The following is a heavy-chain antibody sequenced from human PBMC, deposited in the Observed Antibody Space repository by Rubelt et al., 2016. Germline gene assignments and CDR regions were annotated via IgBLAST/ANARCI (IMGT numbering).Heavy chain of an antibody. J-gene: IGHJ4*02. CDR1: GGSISSYC. D-gene: IGHD4-23*01. CDR2: IYYSGST. V-gene: IGHV4-59*01. CDR3: ARGSYGKSIDY. Sequence: QVQLQESGPGLVKPSETLSLTCTVSGGSISSYCWSWIRQPPGKGLEWIGYIYYSGSTNYNPSLKSRVTISVDTSRNQFSLKLSSVTAADTAVYYCARGSYGKSIDYWGQGTLVTVSS.